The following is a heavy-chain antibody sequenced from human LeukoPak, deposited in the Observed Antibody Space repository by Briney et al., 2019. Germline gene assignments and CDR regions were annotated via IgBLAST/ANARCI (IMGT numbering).Heavy chain of an antibody. Sequence: GGSLRLSCAASGLAFSAYKMHWVRQAPRKGLVWVSRISTDGYTTDYADFVQGRFTASRDNTKNTWSLEMNSLRAEDTAVYYCVVGGSPGYWGQGTLVPVSS. D-gene: IGHD2-15*01. CDR3: VVGGSPGY. CDR2: ISTDGYTT. J-gene: IGHJ4*02. V-gene: IGHV3-74*01. CDR1: GLAFSAYK.